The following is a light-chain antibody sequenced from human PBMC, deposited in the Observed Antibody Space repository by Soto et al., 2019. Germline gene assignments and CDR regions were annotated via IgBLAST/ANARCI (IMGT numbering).Light chain of an antibody. CDR3: CSNAGNLEV. CDR2: DVS. Sequence: QSALTQPASVSGSPGQSITISCTGTSSDVGGNHVSWYQQHPGKAPRLIIYDVSNRPSGISNRFSGSKSGNTASLTISGLQAEDEADYYCCSNAGNLEVFGTGTKVTVL. CDR1: SSDVGGNH. V-gene: IGLV2-14*01. J-gene: IGLJ1*01.